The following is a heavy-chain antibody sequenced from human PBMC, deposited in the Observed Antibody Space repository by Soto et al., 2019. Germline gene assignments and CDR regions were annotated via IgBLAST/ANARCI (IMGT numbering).Heavy chain of an antibody. CDR1: GGSISSSSYY. V-gene: IGHV4-39*01. CDR2: IYYSGST. Sequence: PSETLSLTCTVSGGSISSSSYYWGWIRQPPGKGLEWIGSIYYSGSTYYNPSLKSRVTISVDTSKNQFSLKLSSVTAADTAVYYCARTDSEYSSPGYYYYGMDVWGQGTTVTVSS. D-gene: IGHD6-6*01. J-gene: IGHJ6*02. CDR3: ARTDSEYSSPGYYYYGMDV.